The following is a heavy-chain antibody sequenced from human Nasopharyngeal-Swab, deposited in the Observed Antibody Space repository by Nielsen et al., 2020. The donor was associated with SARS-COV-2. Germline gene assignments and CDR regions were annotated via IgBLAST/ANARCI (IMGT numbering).Heavy chain of an antibody. V-gene: IGHV3-21*01. CDR3: ARDRHSYTDSYYDFDY. Sequence: GGSLRLSGAASGFTFFTYSMNWVRQAPGKGLEWVSSINPSGTYIYYADSVKGRFTISRDNAKNSLYLQMNSLRAEDAAVYYCARDRHSYTDSYYDFDYWGQGTLVTVSS. J-gene: IGHJ4*02. CDR1: GFTFFTYS. D-gene: IGHD3-22*01. CDR2: INPSGTYI.